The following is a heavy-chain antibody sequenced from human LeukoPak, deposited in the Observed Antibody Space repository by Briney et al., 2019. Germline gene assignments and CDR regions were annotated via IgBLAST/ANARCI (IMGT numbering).Heavy chain of an antibody. CDR1: GGSISSSSYY. D-gene: IGHD2-15*01. V-gene: IGHV4-39*07. Sequence: AETLSLTCTVSGGSISSSSYYGAWIRQPPGKGREWVGSIYYSGSTYYNPSLKSRLTMSVDTSKNQFSLKLSSVTAADTAVYYCARLAATGYYYYMDVWGKGTTVTISS. CDR3: ARLAATGYYYYMDV. CDR2: IYYSGST. J-gene: IGHJ6*03.